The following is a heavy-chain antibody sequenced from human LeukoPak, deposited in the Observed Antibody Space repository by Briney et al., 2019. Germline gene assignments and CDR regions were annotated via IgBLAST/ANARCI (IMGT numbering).Heavy chain of an antibody. CDR2: ISYDGGSI. Sequence: PERSLRLSCAASGFTFGSYTMHWVRQAPGKGLEWVAVISYDGGSIVYANSVKGRFTISRDNSKNTLYLQMNSLRAEETAVYHCARPRAGSGGKYYFDYWGRGTLVTVSS. CDR1: GFTFGSYT. D-gene: IGHD2-15*01. J-gene: IGHJ4*02. CDR3: ARPRAGSGGKYYFDY. V-gene: IGHV3-30-3*01.